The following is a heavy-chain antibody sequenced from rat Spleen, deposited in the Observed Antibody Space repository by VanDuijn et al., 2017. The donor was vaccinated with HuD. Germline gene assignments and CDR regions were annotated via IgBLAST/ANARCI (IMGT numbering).Heavy chain of an antibody. CDR2: ITNTGGST. CDR1: GFIFSDHY. J-gene: IGHJ3*01. Sequence: EVQLVESGGGLVQPGRSLKLSCVASGFIFSDHYVAWVRQAPTKGLEWVASITNTGGSTYYPDSVEGRFTISRDNAKSTLYLQLNSLRSEDAATYFCTREDGGSGFAYWGQGTLVTVSS. V-gene: IGHV5-31*01. D-gene: IGHD1-11*01. CDR3: TREDGGSGFAY.